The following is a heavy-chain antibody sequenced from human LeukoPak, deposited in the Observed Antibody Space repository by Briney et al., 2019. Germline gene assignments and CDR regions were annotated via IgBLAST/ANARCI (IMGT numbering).Heavy chain of an antibody. J-gene: IGHJ5*02. CDR1: GYPFTAYY. V-gene: IGHV1-2*02. CDR3: ARDFRRNYFDP. CDR2: INSNLGDT. Sequence: ASVKVSCKASGYPFTAYYMHWVRQAPGQGFEWMGWINSNLGDTSYAQKFQDRVTMTRDTSITTAYMELSRLTSDDTAMYYCARDFRRNYFDPWGQGSQVTVSS.